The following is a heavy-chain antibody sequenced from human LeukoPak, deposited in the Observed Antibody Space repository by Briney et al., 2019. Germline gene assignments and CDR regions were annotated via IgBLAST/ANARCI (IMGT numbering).Heavy chain of an antibody. D-gene: IGHD1-26*01. J-gene: IGHJ6*02. V-gene: IGHV3-23*01. CDR1: GFTFSSYA. CDR2: ISGDGYST. CDR3: ANLRGSQTYYFYFYGMDV. Sequence: PGGSLRLSCAASGFTFSSYAMSWVRQAPGKGLEWVSAISGDGYSTYHADSVKGRFTVSRDNSQNTLYLQMNSLRAEDTAVYYCANLRGSQTYYFYFYGMDVWGQGTTVTVSS.